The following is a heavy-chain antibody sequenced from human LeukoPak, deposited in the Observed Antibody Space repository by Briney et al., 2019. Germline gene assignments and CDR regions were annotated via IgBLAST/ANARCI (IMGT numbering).Heavy chain of an antibody. J-gene: IGHJ5*02. V-gene: IGHV1-8*01. CDR2: MNPNSGDT. CDR3: ARSGFGSGISFDL. Sequence: ASVKVSCKASGYTFTSYDINWVRQAPGQGLEWMGWMNPNSGDTGYPQKFQGRVTMTRDTSITTAYMELSSLRSEGTAVYYCARSGFGSGISFDLWGQGTLVTVSS. CDR1: GYTFTSYD. D-gene: IGHD3-10*01.